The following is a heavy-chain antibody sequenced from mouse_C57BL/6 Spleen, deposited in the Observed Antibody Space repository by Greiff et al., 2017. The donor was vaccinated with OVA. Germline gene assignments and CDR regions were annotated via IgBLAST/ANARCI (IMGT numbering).Heavy chain of an antibody. CDR3: ARRPHYYGSFPFDY. CDR2: IYPGSGST. CDR1: GYTFTSYW. Sequence: QVQLQQPGAELVKPGASVKMSCKASGYTFTSYWITWVKQRPGQGLEWIGDIYPGSGSTNYNEKFKSKATLTVDTSSSTAYMQLSSLPSEDSAVYYCARRPHYYGSFPFDYWGQSTTRTVSS. D-gene: IGHD1-1*01. J-gene: IGHJ2*01. V-gene: IGHV1-55*01.